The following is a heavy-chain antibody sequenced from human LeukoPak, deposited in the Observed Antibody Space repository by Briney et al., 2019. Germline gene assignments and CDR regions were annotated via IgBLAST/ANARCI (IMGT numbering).Heavy chain of an antibody. Sequence: ASVKVSCKASGYTFTGYYMHWARQAPGQGLEWMGWINPNSGGANYAQKFQGRVTMTRDTSISTAYMELSRLRSDDTAVYFCARGVLGVGSGWSLFDYWGQGTLVTVSS. J-gene: IGHJ4*02. CDR2: INPNSGGA. D-gene: IGHD6-19*01. V-gene: IGHV1-2*02. CDR1: GYTFTGYY. CDR3: ARGVLGVGSGWSLFDY.